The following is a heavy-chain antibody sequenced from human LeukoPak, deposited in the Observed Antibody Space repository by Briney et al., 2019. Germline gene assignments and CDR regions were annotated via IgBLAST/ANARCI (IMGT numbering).Heavy chain of an antibody. D-gene: IGHD3-16*01. CDR3: ARAGTGSMITFGGANFDY. CDR1: GGSISSSNW. CDR2: IYHSGST. J-gene: IGHJ4*02. V-gene: IGHV4-4*02. Sequence: SETLSLTCAVSGGSISSSNWWSWVRQPPGKGLEWIGEIYHSGSTNYSPSLKSRVTISVDTSKNQFSLKLSSVTAADTAVYYCARAGTGSMITFGGANFDYWGQGTLVTVSS.